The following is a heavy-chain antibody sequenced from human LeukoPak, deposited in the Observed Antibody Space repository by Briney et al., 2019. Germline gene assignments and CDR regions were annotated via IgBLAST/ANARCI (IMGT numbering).Heavy chain of an antibody. V-gene: IGHV4-59*01. J-gene: IGHJ6*02. D-gene: IGHD3-3*01. CDR2: IYYSGST. CDR1: GGSISSYY. CDR3: ARSFDYYYGMDV. Sequence: SETLSLTCTVSGGSISSYYWSWIRQPPGKGLEWIGYIYYSGSTNYNPSLKSRVTISVDTSKNQFSLKLSPVTAADTAVYYCARSFDYYYGMDVWGQGTTVTVSS.